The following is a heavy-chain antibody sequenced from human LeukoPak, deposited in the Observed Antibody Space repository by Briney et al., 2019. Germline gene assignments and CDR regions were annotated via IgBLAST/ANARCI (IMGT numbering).Heavy chain of an antibody. Sequence: GGSLRLSCAASGFTFSDYYMSWIRQAPGKGLEWVSYISGSGSVIYYPDSVKGRFTISRDNAKNSLYLQMNSLRAEDTAVYYCARDSGLGYSSAFDIWGQGTMVTVSS. D-gene: IGHD5-18*01. V-gene: IGHV3-11*04. CDR1: GFTFSDYY. CDR2: ISGSGSVI. J-gene: IGHJ3*02. CDR3: ARDSGLGYSSAFDI.